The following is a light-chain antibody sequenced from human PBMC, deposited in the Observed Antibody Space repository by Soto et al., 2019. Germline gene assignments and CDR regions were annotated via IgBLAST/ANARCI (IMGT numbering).Light chain of an antibody. Sequence: MVLTRSPGTLSLSPGERATLSCRASQSVRSDYLAWYQQKPGQAPRLHIYGASTRATGIPDRFTGSGSGTDFTLTISRLEPEDFAVYYCQQYGSSPRTFGQGTKVDIK. J-gene: IGKJ1*01. V-gene: IGKV3-20*01. CDR2: GAS. CDR1: QSVRSDY. CDR3: QQYGSSPRT.